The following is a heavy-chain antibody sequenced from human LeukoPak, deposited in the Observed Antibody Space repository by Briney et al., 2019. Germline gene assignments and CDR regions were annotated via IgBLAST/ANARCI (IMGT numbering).Heavy chain of an antibody. V-gene: IGHV4-38-2*02. D-gene: IGHD3-10*01. J-gene: IGHJ4*02. CDR2: IYHSGST. CDR3: ARHPALLWFGESTEVDY. CDR1: GYSITSGYY. Sequence: SKTLSLTCTVSGYSITSGYYWGWIRQPPGKGLEWIGSIYHSGSTHYNPSLKSRVTISIDTSKNQFSLRLSSVTAADTAVYYCARHPALLWFGESTEVDYWGQGALVTVSS.